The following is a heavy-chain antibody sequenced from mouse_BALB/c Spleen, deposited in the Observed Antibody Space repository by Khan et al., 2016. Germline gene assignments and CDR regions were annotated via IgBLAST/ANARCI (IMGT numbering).Heavy chain of an antibody. D-gene: IGHD2-10*02. J-gene: IGHJ4*01. V-gene: IGHV1-7*01. CDR3: ARWGYGNYLYQAMDY. CDR1: GYTFTRFW. Sequence: QVQLQQSGAELAKPEASVKMSCKASGYTFTRFWMHWVKQRPGQGLEWIGYINPGSNYTDYNQNFKDKATLTADKSSSTAYMLLSSLTSEDSAVYFCARWGYGNYLYQAMDYWGQGISVTVSS. CDR2: INPGSNYT.